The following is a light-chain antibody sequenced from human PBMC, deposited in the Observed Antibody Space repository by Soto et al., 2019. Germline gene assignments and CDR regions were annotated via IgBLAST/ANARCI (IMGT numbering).Light chain of an antibody. CDR1: QSLLHSNGNTY. V-gene: IGKV2-28*01. Sequence: IVLTQSPLSLPVTPGEPASISCRSSQSLLHSNGNTYLDWYLQKPGQSPQLLIYLGSNRASGVPGRFSGSGSGTDFTLKISRVEAEDVGIYYCMQAMQIPPTFGPGTKVDIK. CDR3: MQAMQIPPT. CDR2: LGS. J-gene: IGKJ3*01.